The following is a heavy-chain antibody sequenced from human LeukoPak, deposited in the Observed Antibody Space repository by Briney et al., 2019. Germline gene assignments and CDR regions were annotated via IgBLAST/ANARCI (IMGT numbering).Heavy chain of an antibody. J-gene: IGHJ6*02. CDR2: ISYDGSNK. CDR3: ARDPDDILTRYYYGMDV. Sequence: GRSLRLSCAASGFTFSSYGMHWVRQAPGKGLEWVAVISYDGSNKYYADSVKGRFTISRDNSKNTLYLQMNSLRAEDTAVYYCARDPDDILTRYYYGMDVWGQGTTVTVSS. D-gene: IGHD3-9*01. V-gene: IGHV3-30*03. CDR1: GFTFSSYG.